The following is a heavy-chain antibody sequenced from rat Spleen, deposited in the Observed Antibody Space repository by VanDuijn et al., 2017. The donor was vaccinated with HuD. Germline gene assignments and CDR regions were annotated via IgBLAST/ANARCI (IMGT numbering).Heavy chain of an antibody. D-gene: IGHD4-3*01. CDR1: GFTFSNYY. CDR2: LSTGGGNT. V-gene: IGHV5-25*01. CDR3: TRQDTSGYSNWFTY. Sequence: EVQLVESGGGLVQPGRSMKLSCAASGFTFSNYYMAWVRQAPTKGLEWVASLSTGGGNTYYRDSVTGRFTVSRENAKSTLYLLMDRLRSEDTATYYCTRQDTSGYSNWFTYWGQGTLVTVSS. J-gene: IGHJ3*01.